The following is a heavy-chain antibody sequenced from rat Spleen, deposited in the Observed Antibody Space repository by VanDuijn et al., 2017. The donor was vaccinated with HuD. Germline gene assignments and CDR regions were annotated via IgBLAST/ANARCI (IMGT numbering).Heavy chain of an antibody. CDR1: GFSLIRYN. CDR3: TSSGYNFDY. V-gene: IGHV2-63*01. Sequence: QVQLKESGPGLVQPSQTLSLTCTVSGFSLIRYNVHWVRQPPGKGLEWMGRVRYNGNTSYNSALKSRLSISRDTSKSQVFLEINSLQTEDTAIYFCTSSGYNFDYWGQGVMVTVSS. CDR2: VRYNGNT. D-gene: IGHD4-3*01. J-gene: IGHJ2*01.